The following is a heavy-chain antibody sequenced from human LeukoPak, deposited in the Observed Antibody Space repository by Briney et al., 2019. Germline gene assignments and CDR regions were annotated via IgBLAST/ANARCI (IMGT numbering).Heavy chain of an antibody. V-gene: IGHV3-23*01. Sequence: GGSLRLSCAASGFTFSSYAMSWVRQAPGKGLEWVSAISGSGGSTYYADSVKGRFTISRDNSKNTLYLQMNSLRAEDTAVYYCAKWGYDFWSGYSDYWGQGTLVTVSS. D-gene: IGHD3-3*01. CDR1: GFTFSSYA. CDR3: AKWGYDFWSGYSDY. J-gene: IGHJ4*02. CDR2: ISGSGGST.